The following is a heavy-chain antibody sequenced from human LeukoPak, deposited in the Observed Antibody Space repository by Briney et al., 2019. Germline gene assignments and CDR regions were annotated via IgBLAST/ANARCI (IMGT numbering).Heavy chain of an antibody. D-gene: IGHD6-25*01. V-gene: IGHV1-18*01. CDR3: ARGGGFNPSDYSSYYGLDV. J-gene: IGHJ6*02. CDR2: INVHRS. Sequence: ASVKVSYKASGYTFMSYGITWVRQAPGQGLEWMGWINVHRSNYARPLRGRISMTIETSTSTAYMELRSLTSDDTAVYYCARGGGFNPSDYSSYYGLDVWGQGTTVTVSS. CDR1: GYTFMSYG.